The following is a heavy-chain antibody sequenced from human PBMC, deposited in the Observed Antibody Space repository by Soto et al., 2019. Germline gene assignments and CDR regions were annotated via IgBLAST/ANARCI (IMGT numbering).Heavy chain of an antibody. Sequence: QITLKESGPTLVKPTQTLTLTCTFSGFSLSTDGVGVGWIRQPPGKALDWLALIYWDDDQRYSPSLKTRLTITKDTANNQVVLTMTNMDPVDTATYYCAHAYGGTSWPNDAFDVWGQGTVVTVSS. J-gene: IGHJ3*01. CDR2: IYWDDDQ. CDR3: AHAYGGTSWPNDAFDV. V-gene: IGHV2-5*02. CDR1: GFSLSTDGVG. D-gene: IGHD2-2*01.